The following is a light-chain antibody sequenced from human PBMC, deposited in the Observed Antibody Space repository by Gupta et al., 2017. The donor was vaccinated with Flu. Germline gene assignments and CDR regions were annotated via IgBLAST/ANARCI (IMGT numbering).Light chain of an antibody. Sequence: AIRMTQSPSSFSASTGDRVTITCRASQGISSYLAWYQQKPGKAPKLLIYAASTVQSGVPSRFSGSGSGTDFTLTISCLQSEDFATYYCQQDDSYPGTFDHGTKVDIK. V-gene: IGKV1-8*01. CDR3: QQDDSYPGT. CDR1: QGISSY. CDR2: AAS. J-gene: IGKJ3*01.